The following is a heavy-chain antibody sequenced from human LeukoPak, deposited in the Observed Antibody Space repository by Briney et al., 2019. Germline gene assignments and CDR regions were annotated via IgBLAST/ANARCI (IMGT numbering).Heavy chain of an antibody. D-gene: IGHD2-2*01. CDR1: GYTFTSYG. Sequence: ASVKVSCKASGYTFTSYGISWVRQAPGQGLEWMGWISAYNGNTNYAQKLQGRVTMTTDTSTSTAYMELRSLRSDDTAVYYCARGPRYCSSTSCRIDAFDIWGQGTMVTVSS. J-gene: IGHJ3*02. CDR3: ARGPRYCSSTSCRIDAFDI. CDR2: ISAYNGNT. V-gene: IGHV1-18*01.